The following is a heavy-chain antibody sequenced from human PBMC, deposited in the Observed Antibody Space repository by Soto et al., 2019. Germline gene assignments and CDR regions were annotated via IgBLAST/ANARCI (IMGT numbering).Heavy chain of an antibody. V-gene: IGHV3-23*01. CDR3: AKDTGMAGSYWSFDL. D-gene: IGHD6-19*01. Sequence: GGSLRLSCTASGFTFSTYAMNLVRQAPGKGLEWVSTINDNGRTTYDADSVKGRFTISRDNSKNTLYLQMNSLRAEDTAIYYCAKDTGMAGSYWSFDLWGRGTLVTVSS. J-gene: IGHJ2*01. CDR1: GFTFSTYA. CDR2: INDNGRTT.